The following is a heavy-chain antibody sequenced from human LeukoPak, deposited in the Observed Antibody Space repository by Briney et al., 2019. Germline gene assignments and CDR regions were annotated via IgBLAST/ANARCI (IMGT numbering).Heavy chain of an antibody. CDR3: ARVVVVTASDAFDI. V-gene: IGHV4-59*12. Sequence: SETLSLTCTVSGGSISSYYWSWIRQPPGKGLEWIGYIYYSGSTYYNPSLKSRVTISVDTSKNQFSLKLSSVTAADTAVYYCARVVVVTASDAFDIWGQGTMVTVSS. D-gene: IGHD2-21*02. CDR1: GGSISSYY. J-gene: IGHJ3*02. CDR2: IYYSGST.